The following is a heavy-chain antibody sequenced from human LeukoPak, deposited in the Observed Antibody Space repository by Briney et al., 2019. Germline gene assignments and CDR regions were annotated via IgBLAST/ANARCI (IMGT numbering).Heavy chain of an antibody. CDR1: GGSISSSSYY. J-gene: IGHJ5*02. D-gene: IGHD3-10*01. Sequence: PSETLSLTCTVSGGSISSSSYYWGWIRQPPGRGLEWIGSIYYSGSTYYNPSLKSRVTISVDTSKNQFSLKLSSVTAADTAVYYCARHGRLYYGSGETWGQGTLVTVSS. CDR3: ARHGRLYYGSGET. V-gene: IGHV4-39*01. CDR2: IYYSGST.